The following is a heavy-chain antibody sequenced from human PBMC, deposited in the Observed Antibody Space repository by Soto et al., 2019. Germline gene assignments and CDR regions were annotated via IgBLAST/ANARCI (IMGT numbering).Heavy chain of an antibody. J-gene: IGHJ4*02. D-gene: IGHD4-17*01. CDR3: AREREHDYGDYFDY. CDR1: GFTFSSYA. Sequence: QVQLVESGGGVVQPGRSLRLSCGVSGFTFSSYAMHWVRQAPGKGLEWVTVTSYDGTNKYYADSVKDRFTISRDNSRSTLYLQMSSLRAEDTAVYYCAREREHDYGDYFDYWGQGTLVTVSS. V-gene: IGHV3-30-3*01. CDR2: TSYDGTNK.